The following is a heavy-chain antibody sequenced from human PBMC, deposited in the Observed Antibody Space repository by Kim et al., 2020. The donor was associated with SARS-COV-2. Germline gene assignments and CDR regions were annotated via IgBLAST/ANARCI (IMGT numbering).Heavy chain of an antibody. J-gene: IGHJ6*02. Sequence: ASVKVSCKASGYTFTSYDINWVRQATGQGLEWMGWMNPNSGNTGYAQKFQGRVTMTRNTSISTAYMELSSLRSEDTAVYYCTSLTMVRGVYYYYGMDVWGQGTTVTVSS. V-gene: IGHV1-8*01. CDR3: TSLTMVRGVYYYYGMDV. CDR2: MNPNSGNT. CDR1: GYTFTSYD. D-gene: IGHD3-10*01.